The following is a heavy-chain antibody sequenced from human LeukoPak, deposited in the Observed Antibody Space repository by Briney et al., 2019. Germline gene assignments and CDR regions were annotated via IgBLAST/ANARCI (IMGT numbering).Heavy chain of an antibody. D-gene: IGHD3-22*01. CDR1: GFTFSSYS. Sequence: GGSLRPSCAASGFTFSSYSMNWVRQAPGKGLEWVSSISSSSSYIYYADSVKGRFTISRDNAKNSLYLQMNSLRAEDTAVYYCARDQGGIYYDSSGYDAFDIWGQGTMVTVSS. J-gene: IGHJ3*02. V-gene: IGHV3-21*01. CDR3: ARDQGGIYYDSSGYDAFDI. CDR2: ISSSSSYI.